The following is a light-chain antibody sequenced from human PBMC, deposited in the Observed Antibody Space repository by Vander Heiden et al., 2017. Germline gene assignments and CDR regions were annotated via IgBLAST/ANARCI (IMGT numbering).Light chain of an antibody. CDR3: KKRYSTPL. J-gene: IGKJ2*01. CDR2: AAS. Sequence: DIQMTQSPFSLSASIGDRVTMPSRASQSISSYFNWYQQQPGKALKLLIYAASTLKSGVPTRFSGGGYGTDFTITMRTLQPEDFASQHYKKRYSTPLFGQGTKLEIK. CDR1: QSISSY. V-gene: IGKV1-39*01.